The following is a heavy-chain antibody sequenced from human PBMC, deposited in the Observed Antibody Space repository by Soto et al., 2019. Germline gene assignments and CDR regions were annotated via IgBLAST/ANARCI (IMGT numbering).Heavy chain of an antibody. V-gene: IGHV4-39*01. CDR3: ARIGTPGTRKGWFDP. CDR2: IYYSGST. Sequence: QLQLQESGPGLVKPSETLSLTCTVSGGSISSSSYYWGWIRQPPGKGLEWIGSIYYSGSTYYNPSLNSLVTISVDTSKNQFSLKLSSVTAADTAVYYCARIGTPGTRKGWFDPWGQGTLVTVSS. CDR1: GGSISSSSYY. J-gene: IGHJ5*02. D-gene: IGHD1-1*01.